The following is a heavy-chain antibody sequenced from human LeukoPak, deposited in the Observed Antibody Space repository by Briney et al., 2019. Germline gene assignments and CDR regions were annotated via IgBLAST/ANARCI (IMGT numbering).Heavy chain of an antibody. CDR3: AGPVSSDYCDSSGPWDY. Sequence: PSETLSLTCAVYGGSFSGYYWSWIRQPPGKGLEWIGEINHSGSTNYNPSLKSRVTISVDTSKNQFSLKLSSVTAADTAVYYCAGPVSSDYCDSSGPWDYWGQGTLVTVSS. CDR1: GGSFSGYY. CDR2: INHSGST. D-gene: IGHD3-22*01. J-gene: IGHJ4*02. V-gene: IGHV4-34*01.